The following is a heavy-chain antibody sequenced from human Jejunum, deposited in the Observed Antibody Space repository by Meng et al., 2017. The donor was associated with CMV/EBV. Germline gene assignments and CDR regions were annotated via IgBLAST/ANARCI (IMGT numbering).Heavy chain of an antibody. CDR2: INPSGGTT. V-gene: IGHV1-46*01. CDR3: ARDSGGGVNWFDP. CDR1: GYTLTSYK. Sequence: SGYTLTSYKMHWVRQAPGQGPEWVGIINPSGGTTSYAQESQGRVTMTRDTSTSTVYMELSSLRSEDTAVYYCARDSGGGVNWFDPWGQGTLVTVSS. D-gene: IGHD3-16*01. J-gene: IGHJ5*02.